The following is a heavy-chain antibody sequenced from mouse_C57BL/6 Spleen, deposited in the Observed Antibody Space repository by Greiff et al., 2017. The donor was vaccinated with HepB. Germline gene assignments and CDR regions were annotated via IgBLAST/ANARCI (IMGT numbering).Heavy chain of an antibody. J-gene: IGHJ3*01. Sequence: EVMLVESGGDLVKPGGSLKLSCAASGFTFSSYGMSWVRQTPDKRLEWVATISSGGSYTYYPDSVKGRFTISRDNAKNTLYLQMSSLKSEDTAMYYCARGGGDRTWFAYWGQGTLVTVSA. D-gene: IGHD3-2*01. CDR2: ISSGGSYT. CDR3: ARGGGDRTWFAY. CDR1: GFTFSSYG. V-gene: IGHV5-6*01.